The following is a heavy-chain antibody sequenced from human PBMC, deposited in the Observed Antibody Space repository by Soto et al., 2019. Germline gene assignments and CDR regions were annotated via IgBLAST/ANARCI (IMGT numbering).Heavy chain of an antibody. D-gene: IGHD2-15*01. J-gene: IGHJ6*03. V-gene: IGHV3-23*01. Sequence: GGSLRLSCAASGFTFSSYAMSWVRQAPGKGLEWVSAISASGGNTYYADSVKGRFTISRDNSKNTLYLQMNSLRAEDTAVYYCAKGATCSGGSCYGSYYMDVWGKGTTVTVSS. CDR3: AKGATCSGGSCYGSYYMDV. CDR1: GFTFSSYA. CDR2: ISASGGNT.